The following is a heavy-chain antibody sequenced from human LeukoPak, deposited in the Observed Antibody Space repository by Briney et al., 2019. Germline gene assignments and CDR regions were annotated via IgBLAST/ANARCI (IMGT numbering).Heavy chain of an antibody. CDR3: ARALVVPAAMDY. CDR1: GGTFSSYA. J-gene: IGHJ4*02. CDR2: IIPIFGTA. Sequence: SVKVSCKASGGTFSSYAISWVRQAPGQGLEWMGGIIPIFGTANYAQKFQGRVTITADKSTSTAYMEPSSLRSEDTAVYYCARALVVPAAMDYWGQGTLVTVSP. V-gene: IGHV1-69*06. D-gene: IGHD2-2*01.